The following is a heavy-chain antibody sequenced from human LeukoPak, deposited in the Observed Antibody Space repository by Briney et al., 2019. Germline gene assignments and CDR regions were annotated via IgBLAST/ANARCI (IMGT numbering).Heavy chain of an antibody. CDR3: ARVNHEGPYGSFDY. Sequence: GGSLRLSCAASGFTFSSYSMNWVRQAPGKGLEWVSSISSSSSYIYYEDSVKGRFTISRDNAKNSLYLQMNSLRAEDTAVYYCARVNHEGPYGSFDYWGQGTLVTVSS. V-gene: IGHV3-21*01. CDR1: GFTFSSYS. CDR2: ISSSSSYI. J-gene: IGHJ4*02. D-gene: IGHD3-10*01.